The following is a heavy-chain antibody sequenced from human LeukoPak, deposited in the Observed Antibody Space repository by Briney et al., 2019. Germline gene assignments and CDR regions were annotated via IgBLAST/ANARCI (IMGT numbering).Heavy chain of an antibody. Sequence: GGSLRLSCAASGFTFSSYAMHWVRQAPGKGLEWVAVISYDGSNKYYADSVKGRFTISRDNAKNTLYLQMNSLRAEDTAVYYCATDPWSLYVQWGQGTLVTVSS. CDR1: GFTFSSYA. D-gene: IGHD3-16*01. CDR2: ISYDGSNK. J-gene: IGHJ4*02. CDR3: ATDPWSLYVQ. V-gene: IGHV3-30-3*01.